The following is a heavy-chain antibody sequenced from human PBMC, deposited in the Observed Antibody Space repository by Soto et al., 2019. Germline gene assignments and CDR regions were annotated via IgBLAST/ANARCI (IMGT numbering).Heavy chain of an antibody. V-gene: IGHV3-23*01. CDR1: GFTSSRYP. D-gene: IGHD6-6*01. CDR3: AKGRQLATYYYYGLDV. J-gene: IGHJ6*02. Sequence: EVQLLESGGGLVQPGGSLRLSCAASGFTSSRYPMTWVRQAPGKGLEWVSSISGSGGGTHSADSVKGRFTISRDNSKNTVYLQMNGLRAEDTAIYYCAKGRQLATYYYYGLDVWGQGTTVTVSS. CDR2: ISGSGGGT.